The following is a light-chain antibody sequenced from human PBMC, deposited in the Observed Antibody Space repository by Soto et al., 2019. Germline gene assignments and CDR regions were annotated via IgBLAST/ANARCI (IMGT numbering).Light chain of an antibody. CDR3: QQYGSSPRT. J-gene: IGKJ1*01. V-gene: IGKV1-39*01. Sequence: DILMTQSPSSLSASVGDRVTITCRASQRISSYLNWYQQKPGKAPNLLIWDASTLQSGVPSRFSGSGSGTDFTLTISRLEPEDFVLYYCQQYGSSPRTFGQGTKVDIK. CDR2: DAS. CDR1: QRISSY.